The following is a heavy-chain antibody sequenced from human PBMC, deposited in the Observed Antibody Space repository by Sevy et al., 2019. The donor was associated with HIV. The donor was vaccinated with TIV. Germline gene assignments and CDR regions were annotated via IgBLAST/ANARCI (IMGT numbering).Heavy chain of an antibody. Sequence: GGSLRLSCAASGFSFSNVWMSWVRQAPGKGLERVGHIKSRTEGGTPDYAAPVKGRFNISRDDSKSTLYLQMNSLKTEDTAVYYCTTGGSILQHWGQGSLVTVSS. D-gene: IGHD2-21*01. CDR2: IKSRTEGGTP. CDR1: GFSFSNVW. J-gene: IGHJ4*02. V-gene: IGHV3-15*01. CDR3: TTGGSILQH.